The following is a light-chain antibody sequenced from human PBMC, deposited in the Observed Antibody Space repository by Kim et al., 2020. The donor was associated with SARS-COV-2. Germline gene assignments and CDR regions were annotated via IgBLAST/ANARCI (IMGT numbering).Light chain of an antibody. Sequence: ASVKRTWTLSSGHSSYAIAWHQQQPEKGPRYLMKLNSDGSHSKGDGIPERFSGSSSGAERYLTISSLQSEDEADYYCQTWGTGPVFGTGTKVTVL. CDR2: LNSDGSH. J-gene: IGLJ1*01. CDR1: SGHSSYA. CDR3: QTWGTGPV. V-gene: IGLV4-69*01.